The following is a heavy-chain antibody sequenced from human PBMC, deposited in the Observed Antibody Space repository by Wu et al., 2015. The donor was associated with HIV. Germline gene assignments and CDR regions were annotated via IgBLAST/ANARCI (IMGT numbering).Heavy chain of an antibody. CDR1: GYTFVNND. Sequence: QVQLVQSGAEVKKPGASVKISCEASGYTFVNNDVNWVRQAAGQGLEWMGWMNPKSGNSGFAPNFRDRVTMTRNVSAATAYLELNSLTFEDTAVYYCVAEGATARTDYWGQGTLVTVSS. CDR2: MNPKSGNS. V-gene: IGHV1-8*01. D-gene: IGHD5-18*01. CDR3: VAEGATARTDY. J-gene: IGHJ4*02.